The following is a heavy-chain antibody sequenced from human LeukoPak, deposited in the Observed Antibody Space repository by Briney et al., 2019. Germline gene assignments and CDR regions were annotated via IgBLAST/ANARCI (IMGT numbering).Heavy chain of an antibody. J-gene: IGHJ4*02. Sequence: ASVKVSCKASGYTFTGYYMHWVRQAPGQGLEWMGWISAQHGQTEYAPNSQDRVTMTTDTYTNTAYMELRSLRSDDTAVYYCAGSLGYCTSNVCYLKYWGQGTLVTVSS. CDR2: ISAQHGQT. CDR1: GYTFTGYY. CDR3: AGSLGYCTSNVCYLKY. D-gene: IGHD2-8*01. V-gene: IGHV1-18*04.